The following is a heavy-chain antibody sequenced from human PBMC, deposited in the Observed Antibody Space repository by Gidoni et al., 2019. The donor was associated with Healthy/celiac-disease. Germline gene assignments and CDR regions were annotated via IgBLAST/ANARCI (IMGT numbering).Heavy chain of an antibody. CDR1: GGSSSSYY. J-gene: IGHJ3*02. Sequence: QVQLQESGPGLVKPAETLSTTCTGSGGSSSSYYWSGIRQPPWKALEWIGYIYYSGRTNSHPSLKSRVTISVDTSKNHFSLKLSSVTAADTAVYYCARVLTNYYDILTGSPVGAFDIWGQGTMVTVSS. CDR2: IYYSGRT. CDR3: ARVLTNYYDILTGSPVGAFDI. V-gene: IGHV4-59*01. D-gene: IGHD3-9*01.